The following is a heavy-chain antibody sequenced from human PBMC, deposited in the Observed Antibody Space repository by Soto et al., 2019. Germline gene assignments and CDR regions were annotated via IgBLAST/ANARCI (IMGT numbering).Heavy chain of an antibody. V-gene: IGHV3-23*01. Sequence: PGGSLRLSCAASGFTFSSYAMSWVRQAPGKGLEWVSAISGSGGSTYYADSVKGRFTISRDNSKNTLYLQMNSLRAEDTAVYYCVVPAAINNYYYYYMDVWGKGTTVTVSS. CDR1: GFTFSSYA. CDR2: ISGSGGST. J-gene: IGHJ6*03. CDR3: VVPAAINNYYYYYMDV. D-gene: IGHD2-2*02.